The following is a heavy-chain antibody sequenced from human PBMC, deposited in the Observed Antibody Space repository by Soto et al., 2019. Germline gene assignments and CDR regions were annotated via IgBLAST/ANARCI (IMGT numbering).Heavy chain of an antibody. CDR2: INPNSGDT. CDR1: GYTFTGYY. J-gene: IGHJ4*02. D-gene: IGHD1-26*01. V-gene: IGHV1-2*02. CDR3: VREDGGGNSPIGY. Sequence: ASVTVSCKACGYTFTGYYIHWLRQAPGQGLECMGWINPNSGDTNYAQKVQGRVTMTRDTSISTAYMELSSLTSDDTAMYSFVREDGGGNSPIGYWGQGTLVTVSS.